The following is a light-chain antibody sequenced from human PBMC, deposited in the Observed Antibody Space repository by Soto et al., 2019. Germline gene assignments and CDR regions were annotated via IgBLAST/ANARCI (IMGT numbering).Light chain of an antibody. Sequence: EIVLTQSPATLSSFPGYRFTLSCRASQYINTRLAWYQHRPGQAPRLLIYQTSLRAAGIPARFSASGSGTEFTLTISSLQPDDFATYYCQQYNGYSRTFGQGTTVDIK. CDR1: QYINTR. CDR3: QQYNGYSRT. CDR2: QTS. V-gene: IGKV3D-15*01. J-gene: IGKJ1*01.